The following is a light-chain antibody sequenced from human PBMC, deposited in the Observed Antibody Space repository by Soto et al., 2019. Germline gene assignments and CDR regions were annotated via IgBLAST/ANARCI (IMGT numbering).Light chain of an antibody. J-gene: IGKJ5*01. CDR3: QQYDNLLSIT. CDR1: QDISNY. CDR2: DAS. V-gene: IGKV1-33*01. Sequence: DIQMTQSPSSLSASVGDRVTITCQASQDISNYLNWYQQKPGKAPKLLIYDASNLETGVPSRFSGSGSGTDFNFTISSLQPEDIATYYCQQYDNLLSITFGQGTRLEIK.